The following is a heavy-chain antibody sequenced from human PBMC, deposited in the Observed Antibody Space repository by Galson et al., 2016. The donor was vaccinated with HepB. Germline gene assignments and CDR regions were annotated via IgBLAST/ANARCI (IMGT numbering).Heavy chain of an antibody. CDR2: LSNSGGST. Sequence: LRLSCAVSGFTFTTYAMSWVRQAPGKGLEWVSSLSNSGGSTYYADSVKGRFTISRDNSKNTLYLQMSSLRAEDTAVYYCAKGGYFDWFDYWGQGTLATVSS. J-gene: IGHJ4*02. V-gene: IGHV3-23*01. CDR1: GFTFTTYA. D-gene: IGHD3-9*01. CDR3: AKGGYFDWFDY.